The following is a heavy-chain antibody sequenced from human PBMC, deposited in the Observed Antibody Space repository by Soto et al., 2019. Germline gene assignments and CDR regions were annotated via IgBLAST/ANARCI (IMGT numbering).Heavy chain of an antibody. CDR3: ARGSPSSGWGFDY. Sequence: QVQLVQSGAEVKKPGASVKVSCKASGYTFTSYAMHWARQAPGQRLEWMGWINAGNGNTKYSQKFQGRVTITRDTSASTAYMELSSLRSEDTAVYYCARGSPSSGWGFDYWGQGTLVTVSS. V-gene: IGHV1-3*01. CDR1: GYTFTSYA. D-gene: IGHD6-19*01. CDR2: INAGNGNT. J-gene: IGHJ4*02.